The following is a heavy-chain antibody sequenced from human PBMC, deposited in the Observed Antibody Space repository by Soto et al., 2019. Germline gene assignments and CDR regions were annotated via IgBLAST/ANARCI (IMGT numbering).Heavy chain of an antibody. J-gene: IGHJ1*01. V-gene: IGHV4-30-2*01. CDR3: ARGAPVFIQH. Sequence: QLQLQESGSGLVKPSQTLSLTCAVSGGSISSGGYSWSWIRQPPGKGLEWIGYIYHSGSTYYNPSLKSPVTISVYRSKNQFSLRLSSATATDAAVYYCARGAPVFIQHGGQGTLVTVSS. CDR1: GGSISSGGYS. D-gene: IGHD3-10*01. CDR2: IYHSGST.